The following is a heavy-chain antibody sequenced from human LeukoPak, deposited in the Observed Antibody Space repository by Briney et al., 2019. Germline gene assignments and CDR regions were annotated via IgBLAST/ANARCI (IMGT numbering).Heavy chain of an antibody. D-gene: IGHD3-10*01. V-gene: IGHV4-39*01. CDR2: VHHSGST. Sequence: PSETLSLTCTVSGDSISSSSYYWGWIRQPPGKGLEWIGSVHHSGSTYYTPSLKSRVTISVDTSKNQFSLKLGSVTAADTAVYQCARLYYYGSGSYLSGFDIWGQGTMVTVS. J-gene: IGHJ3*02. CDR3: ARLYYYGSGSYLSGFDI. CDR1: GDSISSSSYY.